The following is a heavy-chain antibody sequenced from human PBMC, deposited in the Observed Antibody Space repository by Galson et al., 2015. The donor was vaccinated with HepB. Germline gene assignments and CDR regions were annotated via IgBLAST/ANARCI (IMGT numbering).Heavy chain of an antibody. D-gene: IGHD5-12*01. V-gene: IGHV4-38-2*02. CDR1: GYSISSGYY. CDR3: ARDFGLATITGFDY. CDR2: IYHSGST. J-gene: IGHJ4*02. Sequence: ETLSLTCAVSGYSISSGYYWGRIRQPPGKGLEWIGSIYHSGSTYYNPSLKSRVTISVDTSKNQFSLKLSSVTAADTAVYYCARDFGLATITGFDYWGQGTLVTVSS.